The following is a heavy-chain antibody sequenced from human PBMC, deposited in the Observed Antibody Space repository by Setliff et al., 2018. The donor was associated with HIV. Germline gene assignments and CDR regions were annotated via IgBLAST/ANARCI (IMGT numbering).Heavy chain of an antibody. J-gene: IGHJ4*02. CDR2: ISFSTGSI. V-gene: IGHV3-48*01. D-gene: IGHD2-8*01. Sequence: GGSLRLSCAASGFTFSGDSVNWVRQAPGKGLEWISYISFSTGSIYYADSVKGRFTISSDTAKNALYLQMNSLRAEDTAVYYCARTACSLAMGCYFDFWGRGTLVTVSS. CDR3: ARTACSLAMGCYFDF. CDR1: GFTFSGDS.